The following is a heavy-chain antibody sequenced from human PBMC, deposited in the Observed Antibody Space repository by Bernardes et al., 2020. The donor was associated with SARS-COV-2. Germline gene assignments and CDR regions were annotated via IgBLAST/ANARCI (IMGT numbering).Heavy chain of an antibody. CDR2: IYSSGNS. J-gene: IGHJ5*02. V-gene: IGHV4-39*01. CDR1: GGSISSSNYY. D-gene: IGHD2-21*01. Sequence: LSLTCTVSGGSISSSNYYWGWIRQAPGKGLEWIGSIYSSGNSYYSPSLQSRVTESVDTSKNQFSLSLSFVTAADTAVYYCASLCGGDCPWGQGTLVTVSS. CDR3: ASLCGGDCP.